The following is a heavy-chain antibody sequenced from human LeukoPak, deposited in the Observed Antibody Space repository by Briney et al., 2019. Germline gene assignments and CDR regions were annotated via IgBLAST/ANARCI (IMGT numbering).Heavy chain of an antibody. J-gene: IGHJ4*02. V-gene: IGHV3-7*01. CDR2: IKQDGSEK. Sequence: GGSLRLSCAASGFTFSSYWMSWVRQAPGKGLEWVANIKQDGSEKYYVDSVKGRFTISRDNAKNSLHLQMNSLRAEDTAVYYCARDRPSMVRGVIMAYWGQGTLVTVSS. CDR3: ARDRPSMVRGVIMAY. D-gene: IGHD3-10*01. CDR1: GFTFSSYW.